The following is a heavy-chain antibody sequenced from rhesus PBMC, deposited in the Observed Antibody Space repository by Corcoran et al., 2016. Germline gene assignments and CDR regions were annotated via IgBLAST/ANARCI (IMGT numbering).Heavy chain of an antibody. D-gene: IGHD3-28*01. CDR3: AKVYGSGYSTGYGLDS. J-gene: IGHJ6*01. V-gene: IGHV5-43*01. CDR1: GYSFTGSR. Sequence: EVQLVHSGAEAKRPGESLRSPCKTAGYSFTGSRIRWVGRICPGDSNTRYNPSVRGHVTISADKSISTTYLQWSSLKASDTATYYCAKVYGSGYSTGYGLDSWGQGVVVTVSS. CDR2: ICPGDSNT.